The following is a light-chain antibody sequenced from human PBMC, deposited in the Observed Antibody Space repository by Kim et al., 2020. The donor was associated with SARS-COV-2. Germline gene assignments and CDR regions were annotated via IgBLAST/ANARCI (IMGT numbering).Light chain of an antibody. CDR1: QSFYDN. J-gene: IGKJ4*01. V-gene: IGKV3-15*01. CDR3: QQYNNWPLT. CDR2: AAS. Sequence: EIVMTQSPATLSVSPGEGATLSCRASQSFYDNLAWFQQTPGRAPRLLIYAASTRATGIPARFSGSGSGTEFTLTISSLQSEDFGVYYCQQYNNWPLTFGGGTKVDIK.